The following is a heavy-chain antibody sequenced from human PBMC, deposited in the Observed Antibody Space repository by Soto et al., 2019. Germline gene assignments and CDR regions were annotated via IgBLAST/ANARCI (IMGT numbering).Heavy chain of an antibody. CDR3: APPPAAFPGIAVAGSTTNPYYYCMEV. D-gene: IGHD6-19*01. J-gene: IGHJ6*01. Sequence: GASVKVSCKASGYTFTSYGISWVGQGPGQGLEWMGWISAYNGNTNYAQKLQGRVTMTTDTSTSTAYMELRSLRSDDTAVYYCAPPPAAFPGIAVAGSTTNPYYYCMEVLGQQTTHKVSS. CDR1: GYTFTSYG. V-gene: IGHV1-18*04. CDR2: ISAYNGNT.